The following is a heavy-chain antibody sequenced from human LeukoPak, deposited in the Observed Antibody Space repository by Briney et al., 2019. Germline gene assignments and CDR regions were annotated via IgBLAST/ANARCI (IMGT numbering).Heavy chain of an antibody. CDR1: GFTFSSHA. V-gene: IGHV3-30*18. CDR2: ISYDGSNK. CDR3: AKPTVGATTYYFDY. Sequence: GRSLRLSCAASGFTFSSHAMHWVRQAPGKGLEWVAVISYDGSNKYYADSVKGRFTISRDNSKNTLYLQMNSLRAEDTAVYYCAKPTVGATTYYFDYWGQGTLVTVSS. J-gene: IGHJ4*02. D-gene: IGHD1-26*01.